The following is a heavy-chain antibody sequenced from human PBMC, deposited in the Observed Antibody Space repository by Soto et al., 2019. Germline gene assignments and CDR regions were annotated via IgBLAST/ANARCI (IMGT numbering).Heavy chain of an antibody. CDR1: GGSFSGYY. V-gene: IGHV4-34*01. Sequence: ASETLSLTCAFYGGSFSGYYWSWIRQPPGKGLEWIGEINHSGSTNYNPSLKSRVTISVDTSKNQFSLKLSSVTAADTAVYYCARLKMDDYGDYDASDAFDIWGQGTMVTVSS. CDR2: INHSGST. D-gene: IGHD4-17*01. J-gene: IGHJ3*02. CDR3: ARLKMDDYGDYDASDAFDI.